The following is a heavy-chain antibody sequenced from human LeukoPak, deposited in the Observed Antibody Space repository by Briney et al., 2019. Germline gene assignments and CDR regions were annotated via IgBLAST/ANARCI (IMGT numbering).Heavy chain of an antibody. D-gene: IGHD3-3*01. V-gene: IGHV4-61*01. J-gene: IGHJ6*02. CDR1: GGSVSSGSYY. Sequence: PSETLSLTCTVSGGSVSSGSYYWSWIRQPPGKGLEWIGEINHSGSTNYNPSLKSRVTISVDTSKNQFSLKLSSVTAADTAVYYCARGRRYYDFWSGYPTYGMDVWGQGTTVTVSS. CDR3: ARGRRYYDFWSGYPTYGMDV. CDR2: INHSGST.